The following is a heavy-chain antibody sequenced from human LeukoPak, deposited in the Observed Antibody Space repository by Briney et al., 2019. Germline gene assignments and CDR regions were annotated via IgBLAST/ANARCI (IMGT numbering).Heavy chain of an antibody. J-gene: IGHJ4*02. V-gene: IGHV4-39*02. CDR3: ARLVRGVMRYYFDY. CDR1: GGSISSSSYY. Sequence: SETLSLTCTVSGGSISSSSYYWGWIRQPPGKGLEWIGSIYYSGSTYYNPSLKSRVPLSPHTSPTPFSLKLSSVTAADTAVYYCARLVRGVMRYYFDYWGQGTLVTVSS. D-gene: IGHD3-10*01. CDR2: IYYSGST.